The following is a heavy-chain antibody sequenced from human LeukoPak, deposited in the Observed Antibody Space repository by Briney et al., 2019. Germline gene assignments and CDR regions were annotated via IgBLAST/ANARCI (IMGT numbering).Heavy chain of an antibody. CDR1: GFTFSSYA. V-gene: IGHV3-23*01. CDR2: ISGSGGST. J-gene: IGHJ6*03. CDR3: AKRRGLELLYYYYMDV. Sequence: GGFLRLSCAASGFTFSSYAMSWARQAPGKGLEWVSAISGSGGSTYYADSVKGRFTISRDNSKNTLYLQMNSLRAEDTAVYYCAKRRGLELLYYYYMDVWGKGTTVTVSS. D-gene: IGHD1-7*01.